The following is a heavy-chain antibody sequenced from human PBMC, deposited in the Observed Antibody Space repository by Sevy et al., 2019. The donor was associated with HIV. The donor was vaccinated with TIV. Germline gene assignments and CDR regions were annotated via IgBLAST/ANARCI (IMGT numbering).Heavy chain of an antibody. Sequence: ASVKVSCQASGYTFSNYGVTWVRQAPGQGLEWMGWISGYNGNTKYAQKFQDRVIMTTDTATSTAYMELRSLRSDDTAVYYCVRDESFSLIVVDPDYWGQGILVTVSS. J-gene: IGHJ4*02. CDR2: ISGYNGNT. CDR3: VRDESFSLIVVDPDY. D-gene: IGHD3-22*01. CDR1: GYTFSNYG. V-gene: IGHV1-18*01.